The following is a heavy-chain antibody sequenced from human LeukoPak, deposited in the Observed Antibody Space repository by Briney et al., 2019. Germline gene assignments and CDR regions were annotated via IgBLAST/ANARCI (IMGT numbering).Heavy chain of an antibody. J-gene: IGHJ4*02. CDR1: GFTFDDYA. CDR2: ISWNSGSI. D-gene: IGHD4-17*01. V-gene: IGHV3-9*01. CDR3: AKDMSDDYGDYVVGYFDY. Sequence: PGRSLRLSCAASGFTFDDYAVHWVRQAPGKGLEWVSGISWNSGSIGYADSVKGRFTISRDNAKNSLYLQMNSLRAEDTALYYCAKDMSDDYGDYVVGYFDYWGQGTLVTVSS.